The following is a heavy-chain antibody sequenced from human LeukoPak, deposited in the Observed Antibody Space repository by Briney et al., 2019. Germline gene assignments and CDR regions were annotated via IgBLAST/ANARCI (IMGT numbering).Heavy chain of an antibody. D-gene: IGHD5-24*01. CDR2: IYYSGST. J-gene: IGHJ4*02. V-gene: IGHV4-59*01. CDR1: GGSISSYY. CDR3: ARRDGYDSYYFDY. Sequence: PSETLSLTCTVSGGSISSYYWSWIRQPPGKGLEWIGYIYYSGSTNYNPSLKSRVTISVDTSKNQFSLKLSFVTAADTAVYYCARRDGYDSYYFDYWGQGTLVTVSS.